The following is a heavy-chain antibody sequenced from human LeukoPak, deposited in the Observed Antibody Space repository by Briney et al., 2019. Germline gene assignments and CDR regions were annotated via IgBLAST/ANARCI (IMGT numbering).Heavy chain of an antibody. CDR1: GGTFSSYA. CDR2: IIPIFGIA. J-gene: IGHJ4*02. V-gene: IGHV1-69*04. CDR3: APEDRGLRFLEWSPLFDY. D-gene: IGHD3-3*01. Sequence: ASVKVSCKASGGTFSSYAISWVRQAPGQGLEWMGRIIPIFGIANYAQKFQGRVTITADKSTSTAYMELSSLRSEDTAVYYYAPEDRGLRFLEWSPLFDYWGQGTLVTVSS.